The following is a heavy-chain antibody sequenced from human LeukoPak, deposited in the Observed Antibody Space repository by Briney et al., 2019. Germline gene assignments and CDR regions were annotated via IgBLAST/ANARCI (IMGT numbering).Heavy chain of an antibody. CDR2: INPNSGGT. Sequence: ASVKVSCKASGFTFTDYYMHWVRQAPGQGLEWMGWINPNSGGTNSAQKFQGRVTMTRDKSIRTAYMELSRLTSDDTAVYYCARNIWFGESADAFDIWGQGTMVTVSS. CDR1: GFTFTDYY. J-gene: IGHJ3*02. D-gene: IGHD3-10*01. CDR3: ARNIWFGESADAFDI. V-gene: IGHV1-2*02.